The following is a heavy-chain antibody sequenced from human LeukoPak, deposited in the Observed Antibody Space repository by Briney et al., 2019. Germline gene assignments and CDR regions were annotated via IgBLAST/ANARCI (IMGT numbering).Heavy chain of an antibody. Sequence: GGSLRLSCAASGFTFSSYDMNWVRQAPGKGLEWVSYISSSGSTIYYADYVKGRFTISRDNAKNSLYLQMNSLRAEDTAVYYCARDNRQEGFDPWGQGTLVTVSS. V-gene: IGHV3-48*03. CDR3: ARDNRQEGFDP. D-gene: IGHD1-14*01. CDR2: ISSSGSTI. J-gene: IGHJ5*02. CDR1: GFTFSSYD.